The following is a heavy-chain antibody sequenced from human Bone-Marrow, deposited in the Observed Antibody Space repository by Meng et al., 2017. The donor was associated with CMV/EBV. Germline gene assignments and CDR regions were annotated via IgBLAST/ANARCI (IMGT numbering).Heavy chain of an antibody. CDR3: VRNSDDGGHYAMDV. CDR2: TRNKANSYTT. CDR1: GFTFSAHY. D-gene: IGHD4-23*01. Sequence: GGSLRLSCAASGFTFSAHYMDWVRQAPGKGLEWVGRTRNKANSYTTEYAASVKGRFTISRYYSKNSLYLQMNSLSTEDTSVYYCVRNSDDGGHYAMDVWGQGTTVTVSS. J-gene: IGHJ6*02. V-gene: IGHV3-72*01.